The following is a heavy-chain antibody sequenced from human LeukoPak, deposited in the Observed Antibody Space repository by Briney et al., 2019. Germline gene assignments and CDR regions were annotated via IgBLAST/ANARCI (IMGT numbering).Heavy chain of an antibody. CDR2: INHSGST. D-gene: IGHD5-18*01. Sequence: SETLSLTCTVSGDSITSSAFYWSWIRQPPGKGLEWIGEINHSGSTNYNPSLKSRVTISVDTSKNQFSLKLSSVTAADTAVYYCARGLGGYSYGQPDYWGQGTLVTVSS. V-gene: IGHV4-39*07. J-gene: IGHJ4*02. CDR3: ARGLGGYSYGQPDY. CDR1: GDSITSSAFY.